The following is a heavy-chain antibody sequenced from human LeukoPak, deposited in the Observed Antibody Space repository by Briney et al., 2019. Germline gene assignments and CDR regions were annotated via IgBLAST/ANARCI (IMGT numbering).Heavy chain of an antibody. CDR1: GYTFINYD. CDR2: ISAYNGNT. Sequence: ASVKVSCKASGYTFINYDIRWVRQAPGQGLEWMGWISAYNGNTNYAQKFQGGVTMTTDTSTSTAYMELRSLRSDDTAVYFCAREVTHHVYYGMDVWGQGTTVTVSS. CDR3: AREVTHHVYYGMDV. D-gene: IGHD4-11*01. J-gene: IGHJ6*02. V-gene: IGHV1-18*01.